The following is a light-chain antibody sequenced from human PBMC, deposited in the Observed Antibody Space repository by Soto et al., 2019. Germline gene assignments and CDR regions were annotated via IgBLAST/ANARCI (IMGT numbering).Light chain of an antibody. J-gene: IGKJ1*01. V-gene: IGKV3-20*01. CDR1: QYINTR. CDR3: QQYGNSPQT. Sequence: EIVLTQSPATLSSFPGDRVSLSCRASQYINTRLAWYQHRPGQAPRLLIYQTSLRAAGIPARFSASGSGTDFTLTISRLEPEDFAVYYCQQYGNSPQTFGQGTKVDI. CDR2: QTS.